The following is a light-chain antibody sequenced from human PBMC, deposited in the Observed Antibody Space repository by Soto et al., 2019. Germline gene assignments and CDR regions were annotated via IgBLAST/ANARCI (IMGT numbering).Light chain of an antibody. Sequence: QSALTQPASVSGSPGQSITISCTGTSSDVGSYNYVSWYQQHPGKAPKLMIFEVSNRPSGVSNRFSGSKSDNTASLTISGLQAEDEADYYCTSYTSGTYVFGTGTKLTVL. CDR3: TSYTSGTYV. J-gene: IGLJ1*01. CDR2: EVS. CDR1: SSDVGSYNY. V-gene: IGLV2-14*01.